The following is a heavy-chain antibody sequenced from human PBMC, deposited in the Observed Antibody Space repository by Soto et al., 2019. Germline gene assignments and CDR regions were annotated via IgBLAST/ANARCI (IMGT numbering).Heavy chain of an antibody. CDR1: GFTFSSYA. CDR2: ISGSGGST. D-gene: IGHD6-13*01. Sequence: LRLSCASSGFTFSSYAMSWVRQAPGKGLEWVSAISGSGGSTYYADSVKGRFTISRDNSKNTLYLQMNSLRAEDTAVYYCAKDRGSWYGNRFDPWGQGTLVTVSS. J-gene: IGHJ5*02. CDR3: AKDRGSWYGNRFDP. V-gene: IGHV3-23*01.